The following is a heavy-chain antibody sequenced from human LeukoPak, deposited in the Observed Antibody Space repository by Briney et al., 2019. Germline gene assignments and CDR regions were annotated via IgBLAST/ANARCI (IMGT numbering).Heavy chain of an antibody. Sequence: PSETLSLTCAVYGGSFSGYYWSWIRQPPGKGLEWIGEINHSGSTNYNPSLKSRVTISVDTSKNQFSLKLSSVTAADTAVYYCARDTAMVFDYWGQGTLVTVSS. CDR1: GGSFSGYY. V-gene: IGHV4-34*01. D-gene: IGHD5-18*01. J-gene: IGHJ4*02. CDR3: ARDTAMVFDY. CDR2: INHSGST.